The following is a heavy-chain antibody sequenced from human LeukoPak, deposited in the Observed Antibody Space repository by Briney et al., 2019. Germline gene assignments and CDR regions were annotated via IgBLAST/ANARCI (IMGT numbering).Heavy chain of an antibody. V-gene: IGHV3-53*01. CDR3: AIAQSWDELFDS. CDR1: GIAVISNY. CDR2: ISINTDT. Sequence: PGGSLRLSCAASGIAVISNYMSWVRQPPGKGLEWVSFISINTDTFYADSVRGRFTISRDSSKNTLFLQMNSLRDEDSAVYYCAIAQSWDELFDSWGQGTLVTVSS. J-gene: IGHJ4*02. D-gene: IGHD1-26*01.